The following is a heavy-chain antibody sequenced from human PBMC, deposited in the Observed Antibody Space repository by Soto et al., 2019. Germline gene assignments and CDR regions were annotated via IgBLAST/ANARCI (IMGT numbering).Heavy chain of an antibody. CDR1: GFTFSSYG. Sequence: LRLSCAASGFTFSSYGMHWVRQAPGKGLEWVAVIWYDGSNRYYADSVKGRFTISRDNSKNTLYLQMNSLRAEDTAVYYCARVSAIFGVGTLYGMDVWGQGTTVTVSS. D-gene: IGHD3-3*01. J-gene: IGHJ6*02. V-gene: IGHV3-33*01. CDR2: IWYDGSNR. CDR3: ARVSAIFGVGTLYGMDV.